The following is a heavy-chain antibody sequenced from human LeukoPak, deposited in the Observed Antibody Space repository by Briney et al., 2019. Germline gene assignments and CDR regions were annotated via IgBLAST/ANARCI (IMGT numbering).Heavy chain of an antibody. V-gene: IGHV4-39*07. D-gene: IGHD3-22*01. CDR1: GGSISSSSYY. J-gene: IGHJ6*03. CDR2: IYYSGST. CDR3: ARGIRGSVVTKTYYYYYYMDV. Sequence: SETLSLTCTVSGGSISSSSYYWGWIRQPPGKGLEWIGSIYYSGSTYYNPSLKSRVTMSVDTSKNQFSLKLSSVTAADTAVYYCARGIRGSVVTKTYYYYYYMDVWGKGTTVTISS.